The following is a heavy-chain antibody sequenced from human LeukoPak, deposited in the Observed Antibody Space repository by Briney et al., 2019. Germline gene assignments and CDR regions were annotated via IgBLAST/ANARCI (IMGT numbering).Heavy chain of an antibody. V-gene: IGHV3-15*01. D-gene: IGHD3/OR15-3a*01. CDR1: GFAFSNAW. CDR2: IKSTVEGGTT. CDR3: TTLLTAYDFWSGPKDY. J-gene: IGHJ4*02. Sequence: GGSLRLSCAASGFAFSNAWMSWVRQAPGKGLEWVGRIKSTVEGGTTDYAAPVRGRYTISRDDSKNTLFLQMNSLKTEDTAVYYCTTLLTAYDFWSGPKDYWGQGTLVTVSS.